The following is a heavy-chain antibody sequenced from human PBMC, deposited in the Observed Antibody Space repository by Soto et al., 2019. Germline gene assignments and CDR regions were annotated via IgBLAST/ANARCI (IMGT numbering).Heavy chain of an antibody. J-gene: IGHJ4*02. CDR3: ARQRTSVVTQAYFDV. V-gene: IGHV4-4*07. CDR2: IYTSGST. Sequence: SETLSLTCTVSGGSISSYYWSWIRQPAGKGLEWIGRIYTSGSTNYNPSLKSRVTMSVDTSKNQFSLKLKSVTAADTALYFCARQRTSVVTQAYFDVWGPGSLVTVSS. CDR1: GGSISSYY. D-gene: IGHD2-21*02.